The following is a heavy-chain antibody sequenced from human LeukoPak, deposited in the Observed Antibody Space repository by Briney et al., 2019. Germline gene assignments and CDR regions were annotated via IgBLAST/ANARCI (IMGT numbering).Heavy chain of an antibody. V-gene: IGHV4-39*01. CDR2: IYCSGST. D-gene: IGHD3-22*01. CDR3: TRLVYYSDSTGNCFDY. Sequence: PSETLSLTCTVSGGSISSSSYYWGWIRQPPGKGLEWIGSIYCSGSTYYNSSLKSRVTISVDTSKNQFSLKLNSVTAADTAVYYCTRLVYYSDSTGNCFDYWGQGTLVTVSS. J-gene: IGHJ4*02. CDR1: GGSISSSSYY.